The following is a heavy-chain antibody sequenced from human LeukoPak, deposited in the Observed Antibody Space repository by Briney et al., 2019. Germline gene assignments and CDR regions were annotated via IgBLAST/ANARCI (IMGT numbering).Heavy chain of an antibody. V-gene: IGHV3-43*02. CDR2: ISGDGGST. CDR1: GFTFSSYA. CDR3: AKSVDTAMVQDY. D-gene: IGHD5-18*01. J-gene: IGHJ4*02. Sequence: PGGSLRLSCAASGFTFSSYAMSWVRQAPGKGLGWVSLISGDGGSTYYADSVKGRFTISRDNSKNSLYLQMNSLRTEDTALYYCAKSVDTAMVQDYWGQGTLVTVSS.